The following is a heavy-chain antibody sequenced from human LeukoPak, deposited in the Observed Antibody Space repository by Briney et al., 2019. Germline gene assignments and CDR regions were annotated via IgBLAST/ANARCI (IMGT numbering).Heavy chain of an antibody. Sequence: GGSLRLSCAASGFTFSSYGISWVRRAPGKGLEWVSAITGSGGSTYYADSVKGRFTISRDNSKNTVYLQMNSLRAEDTAVYYCAKDAAGSSWPYYFDYWGQGTLVTVSS. J-gene: IGHJ4*02. CDR2: ITGSGGST. CDR3: AKDAAGSSWPYYFDY. V-gene: IGHV3-23*01. D-gene: IGHD6-13*01. CDR1: GFTFSSYG.